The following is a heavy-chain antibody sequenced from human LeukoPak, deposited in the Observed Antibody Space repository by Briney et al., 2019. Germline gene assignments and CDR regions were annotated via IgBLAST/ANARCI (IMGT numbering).Heavy chain of an antibody. V-gene: IGHV3-30*18. Sequence: PGRSLRLSCAASGFTFSSYGMHWVRQAPGKGLEWVAVISYDGGNKYYADSVKGRFTISGDNSKNSLYLQMNSLRAEDTAVYYCAKDETMVRGVTPGPDYWGQGTLVTVSS. CDR2: ISYDGGNK. D-gene: IGHD3-10*01. CDR3: AKDETMVRGVTPGPDY. CDR1: GFTFSSYG. J-gene: IGHJ4*02.